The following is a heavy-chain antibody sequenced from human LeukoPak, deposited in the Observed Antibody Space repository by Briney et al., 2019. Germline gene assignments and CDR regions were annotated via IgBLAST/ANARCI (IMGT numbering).Heavy chain of an antibody. V-gene: IGHV4-59*01. CDR3: ARDKTYYGMDV. Sequence: SETLSLTCTVSGGSISSYYWSWIRQPPGKGLEWIGNIYYSGSTNYNPSLKSRVTISVDTSKNQFSLKLSSVTAADTAVYYCARDKTYYGMDVWGQGTTVTASS. CDR2: IYYSGST. CDR1: GGSISSYY. J-gene: IGHJ6*02.